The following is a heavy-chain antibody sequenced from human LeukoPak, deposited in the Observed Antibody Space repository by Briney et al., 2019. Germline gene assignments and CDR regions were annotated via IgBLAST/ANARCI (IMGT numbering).Heavy chain of an antibody. Sequence: SETLSLTCGVSGGSFSSGISYWGWIRQPPGEGLEWIAYISDSGGSDYNPSLRGRVTISLATSKNQFSLRLTSVTAADTAVYYCARVPAAGKGPDYWGQGTLVTVSS. V-gene: IGHV4-61*01. CDR3: ARVPAAGKGPDY. J-gene: IGHJ4*02. D-gene: IGHD6-13*01. CDR1: GGSFSSGISY. CDR2: ISDSGGS.